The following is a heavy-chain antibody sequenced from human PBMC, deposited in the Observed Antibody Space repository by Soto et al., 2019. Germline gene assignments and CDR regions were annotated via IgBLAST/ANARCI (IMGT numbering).Heavy chain of an antibody. CDR2: INPDSGGT. V-gene: IGHV1-2*04. Sequence: GASVKVSCKASGYSFTGYYMRWVRQAPGQGLEWMGWINPDSGGTDYAQKFQGWVTMTRDTSISTAYMELSRLTSDDTAVYYCARDDNCSGGSCYFHWGQGTQVTVSS. D-gene: IGHD2-15*01. CDR3: ARDDNCSGGSCYFH. J-gene: IGHJ4*02. CDR1: GYSFTGYY.